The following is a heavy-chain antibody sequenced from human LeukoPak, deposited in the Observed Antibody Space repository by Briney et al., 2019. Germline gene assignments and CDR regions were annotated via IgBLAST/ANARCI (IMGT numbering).Heavy chain of an antibody. CDR3: AKLITFGDGNFFDF. D-gene: IGHD3-16*01. CDR1: GGSISSHSFY. J-gene: IGHJ4*02. V-gene: IGHV4-39*01. Sequence: PSETLSLTCTVSGGSISSHSFYWVWVRQPPGKGLEWIGSINYSGDTYYTQSLKSRVTISVDTSMNQFSLNLSSVTAADTAVYYCAKLITFGDGNFFDFWGQGTLVTVSS. CDR2: INYSGDT.